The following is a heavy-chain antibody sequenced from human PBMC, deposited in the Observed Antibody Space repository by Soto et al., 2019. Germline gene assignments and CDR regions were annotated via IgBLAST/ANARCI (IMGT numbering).Heavy chain of an antibody. J-gene: IGHJ6*03. D-gene: IGHD3-16*01. CDR2: IYRSGST. CDR1: GDSVRNQY. V-gene: IGHV4-4*09. CDR3: ARTLNYAHMDV. Sequence: QVQMQESGPGLVKPSETLSLTCTVSGDSVRNQYWSWIRRPPGRGLEWIGYIYRSGSTKYNPSLKGRPTISVATSTTLFPLKLSSVTAADTAVYYGARTLNYAHMDVWGKGTTVTVSS.